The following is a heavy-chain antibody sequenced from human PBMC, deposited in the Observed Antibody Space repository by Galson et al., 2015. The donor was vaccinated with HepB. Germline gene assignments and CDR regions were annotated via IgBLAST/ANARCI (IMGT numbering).Heavy chain of an antibody. CDR2: IDWDGDK. CDR1: GFSLSTSGMC. D-gene: IGHD6-13*01. V-gene: IGHV2-70*17. Sequence: PALVKPTQTLTLTCTFSGFSLSTSGMCVSWIRQPPGKALEWLARIDWDGDKFYSTSLKTRLTISKDTSKNQVVLTMTNMDPVDTATYYCAHQAKYSSSWPPLPPHFDYWGQGTLVTVSS. J-gene: IGHJ4*02. CDR3: AHQAKYSSSWPPLPPHFDY.